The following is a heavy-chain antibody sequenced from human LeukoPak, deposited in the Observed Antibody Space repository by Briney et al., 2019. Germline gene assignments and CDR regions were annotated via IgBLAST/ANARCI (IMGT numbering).Heavy chain of an antibody. D-gene: IGHD3-22*01. CDR2: IRYDGNNK. J-gene: IGHJ5*02. Sequence: GGSLRLSCEASGFTFSSFGLHWVRQAPGKGLEWVAFIRYDGNNKYFADSVKGRFSISRDNSKNTVYLQMNSLRPEDTAVYHCAKDTGDYYDTSGNYYAGWFDPWGQGTLVTVSS. V-gene: IGHV3-30*02. CDR1: GFTFSSFG. CDR3: AKDTGDYYDTSGNYYAGWFDP.